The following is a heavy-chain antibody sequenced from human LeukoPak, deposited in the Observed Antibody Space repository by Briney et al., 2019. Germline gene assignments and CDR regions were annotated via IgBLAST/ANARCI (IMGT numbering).Heavy chain of an antibody. Sequence: GASVKVSCKPSGYTFTSYDINWVRHATGQGLEWMGWMNPKSGNTRYAQKFQGRVTITRNTSISTAYMELSSLRSEDTAVYYCARGTGLRHVPLYYYMDVWGKGTTVTVSS. CDR3: ARGTGLRHVPLYYYMDV. J-gene: IGHJ6*03. CDR1: GYTFTSYD. CDR2: MNPKSGNT. D-gene: IGHD1-1*01. V-gene: IGHV1-8*03.